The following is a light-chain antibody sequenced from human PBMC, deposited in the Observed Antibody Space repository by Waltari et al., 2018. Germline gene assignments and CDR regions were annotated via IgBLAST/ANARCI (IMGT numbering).Light chain of an antibody. J-gene: IGLJ1*01. V-gene: IGLV2-14*03. Sequence: QSALTQPASVSGSPGQSITISCPGTSNDIGNYKYVSWYQQNPGKAPKLMIYDVSNRPSGVSYRCSGSKSGNTASRTISGLQAEDEADYYCSSYTTSNSCVFGSGTTVTVL. CDR1: SNDIGNYKY. CDR3: SSYTTSNSCV. CDR2: DVS.